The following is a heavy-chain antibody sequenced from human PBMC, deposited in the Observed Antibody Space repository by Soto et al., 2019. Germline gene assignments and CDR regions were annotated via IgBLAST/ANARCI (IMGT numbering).Heavy chain of an antibody. Sequence: EVQLVESGENLVQPGGSLRLSCAASGFTFSNYWFHWVRQAPGKGLVWVSRIKGDEITTNYADSVKGRFTISRDNAKNTVFLQMHSLRAEDTALYYCARGLYGAYGQDFWGQGILVTVSS. J-gene: IGHJ4*02. D-gene: IGHD4-17*01. V-gene: IGHV3-74*01. CDR3: ARGLYGAYGQDF. CDR2: IKGDEITT. CDR1: GFTFSNYW.